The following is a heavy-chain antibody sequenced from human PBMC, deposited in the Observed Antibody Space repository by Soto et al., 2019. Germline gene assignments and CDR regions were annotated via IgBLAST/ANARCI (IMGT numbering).Heavy chain of an antibody. CDR3: ARGWVVGTHFDS. J-gene: IGHJ4*02. CDR2: ITHDGGVT. V-gene: IGHV3-48*03. D-gene: IGHD2-15*01. Sequence: EVQLVESGGGLIQAGGSLRLSCVASVGNYEMNWVRQAPGKGLEWLALITHDGGVTHYADSVKGRFTISRDNAKNTLYLHMNSLRDDDTSIYYCARGWVVGTHFDSWGQGALVIVSS. CDR1: VGNYE.